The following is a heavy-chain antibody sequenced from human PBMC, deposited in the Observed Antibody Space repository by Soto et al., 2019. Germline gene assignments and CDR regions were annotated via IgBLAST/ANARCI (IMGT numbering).Heavy chain of an antibody. Sequence: GGSLRLSCAASGFTFSAYAMNWVRQAPGMGLEWVSTIRGGGTTAYYADSVDGRFTVSRDNSRNRLYLQMNSLRAEDTAVYYCARVNDFWSGHNCLDPWGKETLVTVSS. CDR1: GFTFSAYA. CDR2: IRGGGTTA. J-gene: IGHJ5*02. V-gene: IGHV3-23*01. D-gene: IGHD3-3*01. CDR3: ARVNDFWSGHNCLDP.